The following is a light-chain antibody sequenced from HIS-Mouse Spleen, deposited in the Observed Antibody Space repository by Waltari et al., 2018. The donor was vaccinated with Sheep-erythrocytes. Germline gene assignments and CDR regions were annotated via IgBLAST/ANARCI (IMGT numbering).Light chain of an antibody. V-gene: IGLV2-11*02. Sequence: QSALTQPRSVSGPPGQSVTISCTGTSSDVGWYNYVSWYTQHPGKPPKLMIYDVSKRPSGVPDRFSGSKSGNTASLTISGLQAEDEADYYCCSYAGSYNHVFATGTKVTVL. CDR1: SSDVGWYNY. CDR3: CSYAGSYNHV. CDR2: DVS. J-gene: IGLJ1*01.